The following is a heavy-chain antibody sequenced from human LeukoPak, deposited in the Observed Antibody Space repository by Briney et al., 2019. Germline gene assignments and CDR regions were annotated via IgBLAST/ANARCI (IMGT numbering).Heavy chain of an antibody. CDR1: GYTFTSYD. D-gene: IGHD3-3*01. Sequence: ASVKVSCKASGYTFTSYDINWVRQATGQGLEWMGWMNPNSGNTGYAQKFQGRVTMTRNTSISTAYMELSSLRSEDTAVYYCARTPAISRITIFGVVTPYYFDYWGQGTLVTVSS. CDR2: MNPNSGNT. J-gene: IGHJ4*02. V-gene: IGHV1-8*01. CDR3: ARTPAISRITIFGVVTPYYFDY.